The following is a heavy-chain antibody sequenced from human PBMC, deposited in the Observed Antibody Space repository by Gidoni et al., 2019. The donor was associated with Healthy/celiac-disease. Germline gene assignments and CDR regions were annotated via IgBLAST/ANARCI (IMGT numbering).Heavy chain of an antibody. CDR2: ISYDGSNK. CDR3: ARDTHGEMATMPGY. CDR1: GFTFSSYA. V-gene: IGHV3-30-3*01. J-gene: IGHJ4*02. Sequence: QVQLVESGGGVVQPGSSLRLSCAASGFTFSSYAMHWVRQAPGKGLAWVAVISYDGSNKYYADSVKGRFTISRDNSKNTLYLQMNSLRAEDTAVYYCARDTHGEMATMPGYWGQGTLVTVSS. D-gene: IGHD5-12*01.